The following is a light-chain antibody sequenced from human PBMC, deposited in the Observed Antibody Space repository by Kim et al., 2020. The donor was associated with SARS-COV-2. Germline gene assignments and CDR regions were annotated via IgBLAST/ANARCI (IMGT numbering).Light chain of an antibody. Sequence: EIVMTQSPATLSASPGERATLSCRASQSVSSNLAWYQQKPGQAPRLLIYGASTTATGIPARFSGSGSGTEFTLTISSLQSEDFAVYYCQQYNNWPPLTFGGGTKVDIK. J-gene: IGKJ4*01. V-gene: IGKV3-15*01. CDR3: QQYNNWPPLT. CDR1: QSVSSN. CDR2: GAS.